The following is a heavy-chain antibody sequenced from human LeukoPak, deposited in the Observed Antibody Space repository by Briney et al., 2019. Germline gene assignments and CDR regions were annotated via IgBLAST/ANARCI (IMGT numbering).Heavy chain of an antibody. CDR3: AASVVTDYWYFDL. CDR2: IVVGSGNT. D-gene: IGHD4-23*01. CDR1: GFTFTSSA. J-gene: IGHJ2*01. V-gene: IGHV1-58*02. Sequence: SVKVSCKASGFTFTSSAMQWGRQARGQRLEWIGWIVVGSGNTNYAQTFQERVTITRDISTSTAYMELSSLRSEDTAVYYCAASVVTDYWYFDLWGRGTLVTVSS.